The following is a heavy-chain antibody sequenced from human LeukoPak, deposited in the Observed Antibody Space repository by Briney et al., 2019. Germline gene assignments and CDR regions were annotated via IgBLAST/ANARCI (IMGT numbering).Heavy chain of an antibody. CDR2: ISGDAVTS. V-gene: IGHV3-23*01. Sequence: GGSLRLSCAASGFTFKNYAMNWVRQSPGQGLEWVSTISGDAVTSWYADSVKGRFTISRDNSKNTLYLQMNSLRAEDTAVYYCARVDVLHYYYGMDVWGQGTTVTVSS. CDR3: ARVDVLHYYYGMDV. J-gene: IGHJ6*02. CDR1: GFTFKNYA. D-gene: IGHD6-6*01.